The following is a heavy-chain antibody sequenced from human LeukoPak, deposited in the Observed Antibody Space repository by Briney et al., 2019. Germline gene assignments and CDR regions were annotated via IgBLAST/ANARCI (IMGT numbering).Heavy chain of an antibody. D-gene: IGHD3-16*01. CDR2: IGGRGGST. Sequence: PGGSLRLSCAASGFRFSDFTMTWVRQAPGKGPEWVSAIGGRGGSTYYADSLGGRFTISRDNSKDMVYLQMNSLKVEETATYYCGKEGGAWGQGTKVTVSS. CDR1: GFRFSDFT. CDR3: GKEGGA. J-gene: IGHJ5*02. V-gene: IGHV3-23*01.